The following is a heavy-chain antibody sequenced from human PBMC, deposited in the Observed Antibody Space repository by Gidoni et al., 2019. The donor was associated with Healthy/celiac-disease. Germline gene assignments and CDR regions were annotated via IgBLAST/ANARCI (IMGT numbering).Heavy chain of an antibody. J-gene: IGHJ6*02. D-gene: IGHD3-3*01. Sequence: EVQLLESGGGLVQPGGSLRLSCAASGFTLSSYAMSWVRQAPGKGLEWVSSISGSGGSTYYADSVQGRFTISRDNSKNTLYLQMNSLRAEDTAVYYCANPSLPDFWSGPPLYGMDVWGQGTTVTVSS. CDR1: GFTLSSYA. CDR3: ANPSLPDFWSGPPLYGMDV. CDR2: ISGSGGST. V-gene: IGHV3-23*01.